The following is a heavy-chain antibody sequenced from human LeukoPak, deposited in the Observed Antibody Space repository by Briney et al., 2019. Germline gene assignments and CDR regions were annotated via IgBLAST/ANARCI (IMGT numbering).Heavy chain of an antibody. V-gene: IGHV1-58*02. CDR1: GFTFSSSA. CDR3: AAVFFSSTVPYFDH. J-gene: IGHJ4*02. D-gene: IGHD2-2*01. Sequence: GTSVKVSCKASGFTFSSSAIQWVRQVRGQRLEWIGWIVVGSGNTNYAQKFQDRVTITKDMSTMTAYMELSSLRSEDTALYYCAAVFFSSTVPYFDHWAQGTLATVSS. CDR2: IVVGSGNT.